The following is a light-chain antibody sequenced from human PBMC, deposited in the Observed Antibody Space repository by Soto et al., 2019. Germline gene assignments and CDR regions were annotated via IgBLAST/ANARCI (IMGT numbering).Light chain of an antibody. CDR3: QQHNTYFPST. CDR2: DAS. V-gene: IGKV1-5*01. J-gene: IGKJ1*01. Sequence: DIQMTQSPSTLSASVGDRVTITCRASQSISTWLAWYQQRPGKAPKLLIFDASSLESGVPSRFSGSGSGAEFTLTISSLQPDYFAIYRCQQHNTYFPSTLGQGTKLNIK. CDR1: QSISTW.